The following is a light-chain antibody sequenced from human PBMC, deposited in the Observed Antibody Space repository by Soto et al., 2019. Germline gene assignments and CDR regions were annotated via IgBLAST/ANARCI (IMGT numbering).Light chain of an antibody. Sequence: EIVLTQSPGTLSLSPGERATLSCRASQSVSSSYLAWYQQKPGQAPRLLIYGASSRATGIPDRFSGSGSGTDFTLTISRLEPEDFAVYYCQQYGNSPPYTFGQGTKLGI. V-gene: IGKV3-20*01. CDR1: QSVSSSY. CDR2: GAS. CDR3: QQYGNSPPYT. J-gene: IGKJ2*01.